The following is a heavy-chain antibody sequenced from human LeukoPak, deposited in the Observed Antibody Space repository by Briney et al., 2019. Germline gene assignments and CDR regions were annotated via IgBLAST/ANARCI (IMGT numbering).Heavy chain of an antibody. D-gene: IGHD3-22*01. CDR3: ARFAYGSDYFPGHY. CDR1: GYTFPNYW. CDR2: IYPGDSNT. V-gene: IGHV5-51*01. J-gene: IGHJ4*02. Sequence: GESLKISCKGSGYTFPNYWIGWVRHKPGKGLEWMGFIYPGDSNTRYSPSFQGQVTISADKSISTAYLQWRSLKASDTAMYYCARFAYGSDYFPGHYWGQGALVTVSS.